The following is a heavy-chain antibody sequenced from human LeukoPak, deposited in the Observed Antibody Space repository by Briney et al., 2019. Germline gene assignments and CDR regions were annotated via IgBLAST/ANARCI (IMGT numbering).Heavy chain of an antibody. CDR3: ARGGHDGTYYLSY. V-gene: IGHV3-21*01. CDR2: ISSSGSYI. J-gene: IGHJ4*02. D-gene: IGHD1-26*01. CDR1: GFTFSSYS. Sequence: GSLRLSCAASGFTFSSYSITWVRQTPGRGLEWVSSISSSGSYIYYADSVKGRFTVSRDNAKNSLSLQMNSLRAEDTAVYYCARGGHDGTYYLSYWGQGTLVTVSS.